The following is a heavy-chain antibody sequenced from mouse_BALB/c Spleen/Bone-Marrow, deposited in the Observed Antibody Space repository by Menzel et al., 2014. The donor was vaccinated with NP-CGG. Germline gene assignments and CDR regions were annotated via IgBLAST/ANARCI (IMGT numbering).Heavy chain of an antibody. J-gene: IGHJ2*01. CDR1: GYTFSNYA. CDR2: ISSGGFYT. V-gene: IGHV5-9-3*01. Sequence: EVQLVESGGGLVKPGGSLKLSCEASGYTFSNYAMSWVRQTQGKRLEWVGTISSGGFYTYYLDRVKGRFTISRDNAKNTLYLQMISLRSEAASKYDCTGQGDDDYFDHWGQGTTLTVSS. CDR3: TGQGDDDYFDH.